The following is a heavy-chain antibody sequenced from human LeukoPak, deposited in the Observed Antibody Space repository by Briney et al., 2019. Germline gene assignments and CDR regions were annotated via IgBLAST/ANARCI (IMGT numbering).Heavy chain of an antibody. Sequence: KPSETLSLTCTVSGGSISSYYWSWIRQPAGQGLEWIGRIYTRGSTNYNPSLKSRLTMSVDTSKNQFSLRLSSVTAADTAVYYCARESMENAFDIWGQGTMVTVSS. D-gene: IGHD2-8*01. CDR3: ARESMENAFDI. V-gene: IGHV4-4*07. J-gene: IGHJ3*02. CDR2: IYTRGST. CDR1: GGSISSYY.